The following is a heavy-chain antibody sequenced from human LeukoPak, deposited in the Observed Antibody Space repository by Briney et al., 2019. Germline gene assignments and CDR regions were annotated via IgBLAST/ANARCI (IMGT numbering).Heavy chain of an antibody. D-gene: IGHD6-19*01. CDR1: GFTFSSYA. CDR2: VDSSAAST. V-gene: IGHV3-23*01. CDR3: AKARGLWLDSYLDY. Sequence: GGSLRLSCAAAGFTFSSYAMNWVRQAPGKGLEWVSGVDSSAASTYYADSVRGRFTISRDNSKNTLYLQMNSLRAEDTAIYYCAKARGLWLDSYLDYWGQGTLVTVSS. J-gene: IGHJ4*02.